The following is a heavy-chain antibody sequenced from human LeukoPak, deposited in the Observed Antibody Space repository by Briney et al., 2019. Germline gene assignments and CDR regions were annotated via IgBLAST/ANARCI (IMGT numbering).Heavy chain of an antibody. CDR1: GYTFTSYA. CDR3: ARLAMDHYYGMDV. V-gene: IGHV1-3*04. D-gene: IGHD3/OR15-3a*01. CDR2: INTGNGNT. J-gene: IGHJ6*02. Sequence: GASVKVSCRASGYTFTSYAMHWVRQAPGQRLEWMGWINTGNGNTKYSQKFQGRVTITRDTSASTAYMELSSLRSEDTAVYYCARLAMDHYYGMDVWGQGTTVTVSS.